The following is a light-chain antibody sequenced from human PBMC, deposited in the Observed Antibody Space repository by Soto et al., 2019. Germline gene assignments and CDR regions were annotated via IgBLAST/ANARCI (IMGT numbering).Light chain of an antibody. CDR1: HSIPNY. CDR3: QQSYGIPRT. J-gene: IGKJ1*01. CDR2: AAS. V-gene: IGKV1-39*01. Sequence: DLQMTQSPSTLSASLGDRVTITCRASHSIPNYVNWYQQKPGKAPNVLIHAASTLQSGVPSRFSGSGSGTDFTLTISSLQPEDFATYYCQQSYGIPRTFGQGTKVEMK.